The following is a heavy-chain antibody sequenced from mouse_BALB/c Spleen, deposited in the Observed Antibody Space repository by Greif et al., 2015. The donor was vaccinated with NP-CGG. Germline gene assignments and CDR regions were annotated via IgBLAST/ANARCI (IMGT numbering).Heavy chain of an antibody. CDR1: GFNINDTY. Sequence: EVQLQQSGAELVKPGASVKLSCTASGFNINDTYMHRVKQRPEQGLEWIGRIDPANGNTQYDPKFQGKATIPADTSSNTADRQLSSLTSEDTAVYYCGGYDVLAYWGQGTLVTVSA. CDR2: IDPANGNT. V-gene: IGHV14-3*02. J-gene: IGHJ3*01. CDR3: GGYDVLAY. D-gene: IGHD2-2*01.